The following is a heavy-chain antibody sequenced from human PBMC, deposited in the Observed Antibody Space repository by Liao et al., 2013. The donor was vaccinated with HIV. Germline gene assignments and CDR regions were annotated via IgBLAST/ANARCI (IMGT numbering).Heavy chain of an antibody. CDR1: GGSISSYY. J-gene: IGHJ6*03. CDR3: ARESWEWFGESEPHYYYYYMDV. V-gene: IGHV4-4*07. Sequence: QVQLQESGPGLVKPSETLSLTCTVSGGSISSYYWSWIRQPAGKGLEWIGRIYTSGSTNYNPSLKSRVTMSVDTSKNQLSLKLNSVTAADTAVYYCARESWEWFGESEPHYYYYYMDVWGKGTTVTVSS. D-gene: IGHD3-10*01. CDR2: IYTSGST.